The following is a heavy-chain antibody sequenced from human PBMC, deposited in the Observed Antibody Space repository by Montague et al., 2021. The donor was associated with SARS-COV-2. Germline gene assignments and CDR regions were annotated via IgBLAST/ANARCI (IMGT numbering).Heavy chain of an antibody. V-gene: IGHV4-59*01. CDR2: IYYSGST. D-gene: IGHD4-17*01. CDR1: GGSISSYY. Sequence: SETLSLTCTVSGGSISSYYWSWIRQPPGKGLGWIGYIYYSGSTNYNPSLKSRVTISVDTSKNQFSLKLSSVTAADTAVYYCARYTRQIRLIVFDYGMDVWGQGTTVTVSS. CDR3: ARYTRQIRLIVFDYGMDV. J-gene: IGHJ6*02.